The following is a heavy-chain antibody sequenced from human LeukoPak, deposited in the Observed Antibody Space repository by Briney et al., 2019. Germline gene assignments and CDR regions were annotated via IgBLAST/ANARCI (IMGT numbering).Heavy chain of an antibody. CDR2: IYYSGST. V-gene: IGHV4-39*01. Sequence: SETLSLTCTVSGGSISSSSYYWGWMRQPPGKGLEWIGSIYYSGSTYYNPSLKSRVTISVDTSKNQFSLKLSSVTAADTAVYYCARVPIDYGGNYYYYYGMDVWGQGTTVTVSS. J-gene: IGHJ6*02. D-gene: IGHD4-23*01. CDR3: ARVPIDYGGNYYYYYGMDV. CDR1: GGSISSSSYY.